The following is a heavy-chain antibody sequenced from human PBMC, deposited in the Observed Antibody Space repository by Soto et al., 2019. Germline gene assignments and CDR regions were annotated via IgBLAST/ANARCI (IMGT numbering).Heavy chain of an antibody. CDR3: ARHHGPTTSENWFDP. CDR1: GYTFFTYD. J-gene: IGHJ5*02. D-gene: IGHD5-12*01. V-gene: IGHV1-18*01. CDR2: ISTYSGGT. Sequence: QVHLVQSGVEVKTPGASVKVSCQASGYTFFTYDISWVRQAPGQGLEWMGWISTYSGGTEYAQKFQGRVTMTTDTSTTTAYLELRSLRSDDTAVYYCARHHGPTTSENWFDPWGQGTLVTVSS.